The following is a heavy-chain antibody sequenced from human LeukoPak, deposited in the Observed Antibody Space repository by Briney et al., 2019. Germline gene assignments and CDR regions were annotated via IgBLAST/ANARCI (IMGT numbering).Heavy chain of an antibody. J-gene: IGHJ4*02. Sequence: GGSLRLSCAASGFTFSSYSMNWVRQAPGKGLEWVSSISSSSSYIYYADSVKGRFTISRDNSKNTLYLQMNSLRAEDTAVYYCAKVRVVFNWNYAYYFDSWGQGTLVTVSS. D-gene: IGHD1-7*01. V-gene: IGHV3-21*01. CDR2: ISSSSSYI. CDR1: GFTFSSYS. CDR3: AKVRVVFNWNYAYYFDS.